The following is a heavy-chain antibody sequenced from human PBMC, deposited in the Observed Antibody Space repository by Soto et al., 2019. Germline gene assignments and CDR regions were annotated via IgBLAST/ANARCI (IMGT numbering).Heavy chain of an antibody. V-gene: IGHV1-69*13. J-gene: IGHJ5*02. CDR1: GGTFSSYA. CDR3: ARADYSNYGTFDP. CDR2: IIPIFGTA. D-gene: IGHD4-4*01. Sequence: SVKVSCKASGGTFSSYAISWVRQAPGQGLEWMGGIIPIFGTANYAQKFQGRVTITADESTSTAYMELSSLRSEDTAVYYCARADYSNYGTFDPWGQGTLVTVSS.